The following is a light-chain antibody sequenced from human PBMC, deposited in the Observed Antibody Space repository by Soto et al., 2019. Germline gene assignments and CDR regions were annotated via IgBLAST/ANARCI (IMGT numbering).Light chain of an antibody. Sequence: EIVFTRSPGTLSLSPGERATISCRASQSVSNNYLAWYQQKPGQAPRLLIYGASNRATGIPDRFSGSGSGTDFTLTISSLEPEDFAVYYCQQYGSSGTFGQGTKVDIK. V-gene: IGKV3-20*01. CDR2: GAS. J-gene: IGKJ1*01. CDR3: QQYGSSGT. CDR1: QSVSNNY.